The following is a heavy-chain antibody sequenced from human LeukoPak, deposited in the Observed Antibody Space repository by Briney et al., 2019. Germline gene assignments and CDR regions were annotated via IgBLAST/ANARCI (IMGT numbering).Heavy chain of an antibody. CDR1: GFTFRIYA. CDR3: AKELYGWYYDY. CDR2: ISGSDGST. J-gene: IGHJ4*02. D-gene: IGHD6-19*01. V-gene: IGHV3-23*01. Sequence: GSLRLSCAASGFTFRIYAMSWVRQAPGKGLEWVSTISGSDGSTNYADSVKGRFSISRDNSKNTLYLQMKSLRAEDTAVYYCAKELYGWYYDYWGQGTLVTVSS.